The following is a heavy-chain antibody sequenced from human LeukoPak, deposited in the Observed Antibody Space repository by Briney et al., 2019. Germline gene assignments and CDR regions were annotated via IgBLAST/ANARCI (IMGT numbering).Heavy chain of an antibody. J-gene: IGHJ4*02. V-gene: IGHV3-48*02. D-gene: IGHD6-19*01. Sequence: GGSLRLSCAASGFTFSSSAMNWVRQAPGKGLEWVSYISSGSSTIHYADSVKGRFTISRDNAKNSMYLQMNSLRDEDTAVYYCARADSLYSSGWFRWGQGTLVTVPS. CDR2: ISSGSSTI. CDR1: GFTFSSSA. CDR3: ARADSLYSSGWFR.